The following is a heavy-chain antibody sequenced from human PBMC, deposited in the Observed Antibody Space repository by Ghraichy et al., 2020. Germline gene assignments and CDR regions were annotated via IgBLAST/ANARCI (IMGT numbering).Heavy chain of an antibody. Sequence: SQTLSLTCTVSGGSISSYYWSWIRQPPGKGLEWIGYIYTSGSTNYNPSLKSRVTISVDTSKNQFSLKLSSVTAADTAVYYCARLTGGIVGATIGVRYNWFDPWGQGTLVTVSS. CDR1: GGSISSYY. J-gene: IGHJ5*02. D-gene: IGHD1-26*01. CDR3: ARLTGGIVGATIGVRYNWFDP. V-gene: IGHV4-4*09. CDR2: IYTSGST.